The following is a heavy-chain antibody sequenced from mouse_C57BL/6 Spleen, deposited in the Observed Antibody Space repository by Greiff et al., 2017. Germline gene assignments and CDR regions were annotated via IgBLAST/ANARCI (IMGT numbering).Heavy chain of an antibody. CDR1: GYTFTSYW. CDR3: ARTHDGYYVGFAY. Sequence: QVQLKQPGAELVKPGASVKLSCKASGYTFTSYWMQWVKQRPGQGLEWIGEIDPSDSYTNYNQKFKGKATLTVDTSSSTAYMQLSSLTSEDSAVYYCARTHDGYYVGFAYWGQGTLVTVSA. CDR2: IDPSDSYT. V-gene: IGHV1-50*01. D-gene: IGHD2-3*01. J-gene: IGHJ3*01.